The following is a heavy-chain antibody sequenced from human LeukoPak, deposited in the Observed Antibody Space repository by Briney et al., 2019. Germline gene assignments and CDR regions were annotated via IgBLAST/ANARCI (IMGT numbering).Heavy chain of an antibody. CDR3: ARDWETLTYYDSSGQEY. V-gene: IGHV3-23*01. Sequence: GESLRLSCAASGFTFSSYAMSWVRQAPGKGLEWVSAISGSGGTTYYADSVKGRFTISRDNSKNTLYLQMNSLRAEDTAIYFCARDWETLTYYDSSGQEYWGQGTMVTVSS. D-gene: IGHD3-22*01. CDR2: ISGSGGTT. CDR1: GFTFSSYA. J-gene: IGHJ3*01.